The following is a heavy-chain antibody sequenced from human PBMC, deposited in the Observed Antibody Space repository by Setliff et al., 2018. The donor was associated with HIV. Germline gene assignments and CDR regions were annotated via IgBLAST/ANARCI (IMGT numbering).Heavy chain of an antibody. CDR3: ARGMDYYDTSGYYQYYFDY. J-gene: IGHJ4*02. CDR1: GFTLNELS. CDR2: FDPEAGEI. Sequence: ASVKVSCKISGFTLNELSIQWVRQAPAKGLEWMGGFDPEAGEIIYAQKFQGRVTMTEDTSTDTAYMDLSSLRSEDTAVYYCARGMDYYDTSGYYQYYFDYWGQGTLVTVSS. V-gene: IGHV1-24*01. D-gene: IGHD3-22*01.